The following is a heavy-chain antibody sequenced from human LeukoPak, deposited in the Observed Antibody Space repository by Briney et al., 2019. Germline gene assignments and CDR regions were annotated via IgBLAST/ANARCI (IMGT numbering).Heavy chain of an antibody. Sequence: PGGSLRLSCSASGFTVSSYAMHWVRQAPGKGLEYVSAISSNGGSTYYADSVKGRFTSSRDNSKNTLYLQMSSLRAEDTAVYYCVKDDFIVGAIYYYGMDVWGQGTTVTVSS. CDR3: VKDDFIVGAIYYYGMDV. CDR2: ISSNGGST. D-gene: IGHD1-26*01. J-gene: IGHJ6*02. CDR1: GFTVSSYA. V-gene: IGHV3-64D*06.